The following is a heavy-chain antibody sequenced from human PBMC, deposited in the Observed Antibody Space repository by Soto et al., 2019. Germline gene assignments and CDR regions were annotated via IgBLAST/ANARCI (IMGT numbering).Heavy chain of an antibody. V-gene: IGHV4-59*08. CDR2: TYYSGST. CDR1: GGSISSYY. Sequence: PSETLSLTCTVSGGSISSYYWSWIRQPPGKGLEWIGYTYYSGSTNYNPSLKSRVTISVDTSKNQFSLKLSSVTAADTAVYYCARRIAVARSYYYYYGMDVWGQGTTVTVSS. J-gene: IGHJ6*02. D-gene: IGHD6-19*01. CDR3: ARRIAVARSYYYYYGMDV.